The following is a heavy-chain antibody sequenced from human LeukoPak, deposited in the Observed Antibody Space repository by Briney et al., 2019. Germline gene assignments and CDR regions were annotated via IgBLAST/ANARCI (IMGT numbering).Heavy chain of an antibody. Sequence: PGGSLRLSCAASGFTFSSYSMNWVRQAPGKGLEWVSSISSSSSYIYYADSVKGRFTISRDNAKNSLYLQMNSLRAEDTAVYYCARRTSGYSSGWYPDAFDIWGQGTMVTVSS. V-gene: IGHV3-21*01. CDR1: GFTFSSYS. CDR2: ISSSSSYI. CDR3: ARRTSGYSSGWYPDAFDI. J-gene: IGHJ3*02. D-gene: IGHD6-19*01.